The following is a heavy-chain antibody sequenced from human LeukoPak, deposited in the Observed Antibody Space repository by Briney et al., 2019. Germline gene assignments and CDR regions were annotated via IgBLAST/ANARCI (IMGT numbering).Heavy chain of an antibody. V-gene: IGHV4-31*03. CDR2: IHYSGST. CDR1: GGSISSGSYY. J-gene: IGHJ4*02. D-gene: IGHD4-11*01. Sequence: SETLSLTCTVSGGSISSGSYYWTWIRQHPGKGLDWIGYIHYSGSTYYNPSLKSRVTISVDRSKNQFSLTLSSVTAADTAVYYCARTTMESRNFDYWGQGTLVTVSS. CDR3: ARTTMESRNFDY.